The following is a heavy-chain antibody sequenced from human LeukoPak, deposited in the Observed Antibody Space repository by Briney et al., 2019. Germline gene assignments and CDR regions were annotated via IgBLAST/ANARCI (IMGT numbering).Heavy chain of an antibody. J-gene: IGHJ6*03. CDR2: IYHSGST. CDR3: ARVFAHGRGGSNINNYYYYMDV. CDR1: GYSISSGYY. V-gene: IGHV4-38-2*02. D-gene: IGHD2-15*01. Sequence: PSETLSLTCTVSGYSISSGYYWGWIRQPPGKGLEWIGSIYHSGSTYYNPSLKSRVTISVDTSKNQFSLKLISVTAADTAVYYCARVFAHGRGGSNINNYYYYMDVWGKGTTVTVSS.